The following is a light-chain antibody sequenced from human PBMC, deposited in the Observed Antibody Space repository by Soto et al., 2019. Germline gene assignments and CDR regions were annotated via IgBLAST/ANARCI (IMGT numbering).Light chain of an antibody. Sequence: DIVLTQSPGTLSSSPGGRATLSCRASQSVTDNYLAWYQHKPGQAPRLLIYGASSRATGIPDRFSGSGSGTDFTLTISRLEPEDFAVYYCQQYGSSPMYTFGQGTKLEIK. CDR1: QSVTDNY. CDR2: GAS. J-gene: IGKJ2*01. V-gene: IGKV3-20*01. CDR3: QQYGSSPMYT.